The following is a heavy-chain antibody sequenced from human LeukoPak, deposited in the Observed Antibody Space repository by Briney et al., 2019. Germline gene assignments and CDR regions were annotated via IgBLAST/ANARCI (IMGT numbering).Heavy chain of an antibody. CDR3: TTVLRYFDWFPYYYYYYMDV. CDR1: GFTFSNAW. J-gene: IGHJ6*03. V-gene: IGHV3-15*01. Sequence: PGGSLRLSCAASGFTFSNAWMSWVRQAPGKGLEWVGRIKSKTDGGTTDYAAPVKGRFTISRDDSKNTLYLQMNSLKTEDTAVYYCTTVLRYFDWFPYYYYYYMDVWGKGTTVTISS. CDR2: IKSKTDGGTT. D-gene: IGHD3-9*01.